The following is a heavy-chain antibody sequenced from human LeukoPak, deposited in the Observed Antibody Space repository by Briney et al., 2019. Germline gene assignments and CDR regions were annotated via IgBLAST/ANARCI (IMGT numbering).Heavy chain of an antibody. Sequence: GGSLRLSRAASGFTFSSYSMNWVRQDPGKGLEWVSYISGGLITIYYADSLKGQFPISGNDAKNSLYLQLNTLKADAPAVYYCARVRTGYWGQGTLVAVSS. D-gene: IGHD4-17*01. CDR1: GFTFSSYS. J-gene: IGHJ4*02. CDR2: ISGGLITI. V-gene: IGHV3-48*01. CDR3: ARVRTGY.